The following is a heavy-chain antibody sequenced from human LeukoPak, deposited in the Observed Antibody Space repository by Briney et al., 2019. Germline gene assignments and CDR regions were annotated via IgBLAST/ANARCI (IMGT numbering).Heavy chain of an antibody. V-gene: IGHV1-18*01. J-gene: IGHJ4*02. Sequence: ASVKVSCKASIGTFSSYAISWVRQAPGQGLEWMGWISAYNGNTNYAQKLQGRVTMTTDTSTSTAYMELRSLRSDDTAVYYCARSIGDYDSPFDYWGQGTLVTVSS. CDR2: ISAYNGNT. CDR3: ARSIGDYDSPFDY. CDR1: IGTFSSYA. D-gene: IGHD4-17*01.